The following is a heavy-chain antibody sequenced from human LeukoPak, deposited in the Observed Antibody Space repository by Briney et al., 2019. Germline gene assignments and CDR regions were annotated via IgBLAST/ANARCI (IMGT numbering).Heavy chain of an antibody. CDR1: GGSISSSSYY. CDR2: IYYSGST. Sequence: SETLSLTCTVSGGSISSSSYYWGWIRQPPGKGLEWIGSIYYSGSTYYNPSLKSRVTISVDTSKNQFSLKLTSVTAADTAVYYCARSLGVGPLFWGQGTLVTVSS. J-gene: IGHJ4*02. CDR3: ARSLGVGPLF. D-gene: IGHD3-16*01. V-gene: IGHV4-39*07.